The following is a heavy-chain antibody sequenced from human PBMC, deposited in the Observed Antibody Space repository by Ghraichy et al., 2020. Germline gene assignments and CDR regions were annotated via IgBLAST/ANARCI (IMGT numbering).Heavy chain of an antibody. J-gene: IGHJ4*02. Sequence: SLNISCAASGFTFSSYSMNWVRQAPGKGLEWVSSISSSSSYIYYADSVKGRFTISRDNAKNSLYLQMNSLRAEDTAVYYCATYQGSSQRPGDYWGQGTLVTVSS. CDR3: ATYQGSSQRPGDY. V-gene: IGHV3-21*01. CDR2: ISSSSSYI. D-gene: IGHD1-26*01. CDR1: GFTFSSYS.